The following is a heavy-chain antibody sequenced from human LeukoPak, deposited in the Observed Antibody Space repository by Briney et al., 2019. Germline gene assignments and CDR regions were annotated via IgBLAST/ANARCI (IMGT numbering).Heavy chain of an antibody. CDR2: MHNSGSS. Sequence: SETLSLTCTVSGASTSHFYWNWIRQPPGKGLEWIGYMHNSGSSKHSPSLKSRVTISIDTSKNQFSLQLTSVTAADTAIYYCARDGPVDTAMVQNFYMDVWVKGTTVIVSS. V-gene: IGHV4-59*01. CDR1: GASTSHFY. D-gene: IGHD5-18*01. CDR3: ARDGPVDTAMVQNFYMDV. J-gene: IGHJ6*03.